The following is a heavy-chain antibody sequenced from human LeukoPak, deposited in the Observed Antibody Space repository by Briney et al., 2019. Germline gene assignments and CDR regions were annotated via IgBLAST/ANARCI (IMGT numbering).Heavy chain of an antibody. J-gene: IGHJ6*02. CDR3: AKDRSAVAGTFRATGMDV. CDR2: ISWNSGSI. V-gene: IGHV3-9*01. Sequence: GGSLRLSCAASGFTFDDYAMHWVRQAPWKGLEWVSGISWNSGSIGYADSVKGRFTISRDNAKNSLYLQMNSLRAEDTALYYCAKDRSAVAGTFRATGMDVWGQGTTVTVSS. CDR1: GFTFDDYA. D-gene: IGHD6-19*01.